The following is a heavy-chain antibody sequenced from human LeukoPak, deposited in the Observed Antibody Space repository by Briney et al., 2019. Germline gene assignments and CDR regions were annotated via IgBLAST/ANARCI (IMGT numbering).Heavy chain of an antibody. V-gene: IGHV1-2*02. CDR2: INPNSGGT. D-gene: IGHD3-16*01. CDR1: GYTFTGYY. Sequence: GASVKVSCKASGYTFTGYYMHWVRQAPGQGLEWMGWINPNSGGTNYAQKFQGRVTMTRDTSISTAYMELSRLRSDDTAVYYCASAITLGGDPYYFDYWGQGTLVTVSS. J-gene: IGHJ4*02. CDR3: ASAITLGGDPYYFDY.